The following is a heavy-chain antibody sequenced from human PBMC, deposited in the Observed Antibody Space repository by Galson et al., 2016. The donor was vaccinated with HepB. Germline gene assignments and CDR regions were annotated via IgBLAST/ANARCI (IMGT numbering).Heavy chain of an antibody. J-gene: IGHJ4*02. CDR3: TGSTGWLPEH. CDR2: IKGDGSEK. Sequence: SLRLSCAVSGGTFSNYWMSRVRQAPGKGLEWLANIKGDGSEKNYVDSVRGRFDISRDNAKNSLSLQMNGLRTEDTALYYCTGSTGWLPEHWGQGSLVTVSS. CDR1: GGTFSNYW. V-gene: IGHV3-7*03. D-gene: IGHD3-22*01.